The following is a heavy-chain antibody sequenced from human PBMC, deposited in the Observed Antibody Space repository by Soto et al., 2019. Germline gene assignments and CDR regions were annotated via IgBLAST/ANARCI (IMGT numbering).Heavy chain of an antibody. V-gene: IGHV3-33*01. J-gene: IGHJ4*02. CDR3: ATTGPY. CDR1: GFTFSSYG. CDR2: IWFDGSNK. Sequence: GSLRLSCAASGFTFSSYGMHWVRQAPGKGLEWVAVIWFDGSNKFYADSVKGRFTISRGNSKNTVSLQMNSLRDEDSAAYYCATTGPYWGQGTLVTVSS.